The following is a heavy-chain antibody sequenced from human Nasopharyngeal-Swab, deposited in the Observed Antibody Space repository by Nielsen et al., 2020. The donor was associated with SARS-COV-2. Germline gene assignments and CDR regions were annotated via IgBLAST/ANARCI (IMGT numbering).Heavy chain of an antibody. J-gene: IGHJ6*02. CDR3: ARDGLDYDFWSAYFMDV. D-gene: IGHD3-3*01. Sequence: GGSLRLSCAASGFTFSTYTMHWVRQAPGKGLEWVAVVSYDGSNKYCADSVKGRFTISRDNSKNSLYLQLNSLRVEDTAVYYCARDGLDYDFWSAYFMDVWGQGTTVTVSS. CDR2: VSYDGSNK. CDR1: GFTFSTYT. V-gene: IGHV3-30*04.